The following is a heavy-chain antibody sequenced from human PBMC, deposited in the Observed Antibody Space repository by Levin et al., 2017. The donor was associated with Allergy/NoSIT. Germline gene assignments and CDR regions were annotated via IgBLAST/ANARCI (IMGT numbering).Heavy chain of an antibody. J-gene: IGHJ4*02. Sequence: SGPTLVKPTETLTLTCTVSGFSLSNARMGVSWIRQPPGKALEWLAHIFSNDEKSYSTSLKSRLTISKDTSKSQVVLTMTNMDPVDTATYYCARTKDLYSSSWRYYFDYWGQGTLVTVSS. CDR3: ARTKDLYSSSWRYYFDY. D-gene: IGHD6-13*01. CDR1: GFSLSNARMG. V-gene: IGHV2-26*01. CDR2: IFSNDEK.